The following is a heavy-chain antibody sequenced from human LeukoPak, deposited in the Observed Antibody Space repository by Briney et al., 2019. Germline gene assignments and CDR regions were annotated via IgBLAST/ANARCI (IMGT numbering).Heavy chain of an antibody. J-gene: IGHJ4*02. CDR3: AREGSHLVGATPLDY. CDR1: GYTFTGYY. Sequence: ASVKVSCKASGYTFTGYYMHWVRQAPGRGLEWMGWINPNSGGTNYAQKFQGRVTMTRDTSISTAYMELSRLRSDDTAVYYCAREGSHLVGATPLDYWGQGTLVTVSS. D-gene: IGHD1-26*01. CDR2: INPNSGGT. V-gene: IGHV1-2*02.